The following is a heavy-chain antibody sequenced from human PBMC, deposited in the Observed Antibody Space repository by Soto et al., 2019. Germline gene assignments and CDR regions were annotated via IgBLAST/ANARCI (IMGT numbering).Heavy chain of an antibody. V-gene: IGHV3-21*01. D-gene: IGHD3-22*01. CDR1: GFTFSRYS. Sequence: PGGSLRLSCAASGFTFSRYSMNWVRQAPGRGLEWVSSIGSGGSFIYYADSLKGRFTISRDNAKNSLYLQMSSLRAEDTAVYYCVRLYDSSGYYYFDFWGXGTPVTVSS. J-gene: IGHJ4*02. CDR2: IGSGGSFI. CDR3: VRLYDSSGYYYFDF.